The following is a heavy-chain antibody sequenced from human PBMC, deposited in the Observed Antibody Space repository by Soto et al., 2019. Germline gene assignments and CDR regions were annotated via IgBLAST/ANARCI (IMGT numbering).Heavy chain of an antibody. CDR2: ISDSGVNT. CDR1: GFFSGNYA. J-gene: IGHJ4*02. CDR3: IKESRGHSYARL. V-gene: IGHV3-23*01. Sequence: EVQLLESGGDLVHPGESLRLSCAASGFFSGNYAMDWVRQAPGTGLEWVSGISDSGVNTNYADSVKGRLTISRDNSKKALYLEVKSLRAGATAVYYCIKESRGHSYARLWGRGTPVTVPS. D-gene: IGHD3-16*01.